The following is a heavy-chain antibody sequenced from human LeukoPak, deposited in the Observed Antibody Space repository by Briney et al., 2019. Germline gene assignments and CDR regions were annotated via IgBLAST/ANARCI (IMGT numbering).Heavy chain of an antibody. Sequence: ETLSLTCAVSGGSISSGSWWGWIRQPPGKGLEWVSVVSGTGGRTYYADSVKGRFTISRDNSKNTLYLQMNSLRAEDTALYYCVKASSSSPQYNWFDAWGQGTLVTVSS. CDR1: GGSISSGS. D-gene: IGHD6-6*01. J-gene: IGHJ5*02. CDR2: VSGTGGRT. V-gene: IGHV3-23*01. CDR3: VKASSSSPQYNWFDA.